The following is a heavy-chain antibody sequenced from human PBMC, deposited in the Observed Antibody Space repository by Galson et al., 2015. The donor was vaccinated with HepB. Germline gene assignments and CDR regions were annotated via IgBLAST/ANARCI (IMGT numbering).Heavy chain of an antibody. CDR2: IYSGGTT. V-gene: IGHV3-66*01. Sequence: SLRLSCAASGFRVSSNYMAWVRQAPGKGLDGVSIIYSGGTTYTADSVKGRFIISRDNSRNTLFLHMNTLTTEDTGVYYCASSLRHFDLWSGLDAFDLWGQGTMVTVSS. CDR1: GFRVSSNY. J-gene: IGHJ3*01. CDR3: ASSLRHFDLWSGLDAFDL. D-gene: IGHD3-3*01.